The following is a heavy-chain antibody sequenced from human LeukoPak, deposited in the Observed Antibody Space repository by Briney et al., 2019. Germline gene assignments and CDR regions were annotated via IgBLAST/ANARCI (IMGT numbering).Heavy chain of an antibody. J-gene: IGHJ4*02. CDR2: ISYDGSNK. CDR3: ASRYSYCYSLDY. Sequence: GGSLRLSCAASGFTFSSYGMHWVREAPGKGLEWVAVISYDGSNKYYADSVKGRFTISRDNSKNTLYLQMNSLRAEDTAVYYCASRYSYCYSLDYWGQGTLVTVSS. CDR1: GFTFSSYG. D-gene: IGHD5-18*01. V-gene: IGHV3-30*03.